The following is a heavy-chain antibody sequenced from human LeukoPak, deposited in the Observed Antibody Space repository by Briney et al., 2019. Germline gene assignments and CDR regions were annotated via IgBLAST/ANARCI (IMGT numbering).Heavy chain of an antibody. J-gene: IGHJ4*02. CDR2: INHSGST. D-gene: IGHD3-10*01. CDR3: ATFGYYGSW. CDR1: GGSFSGYY. Sequence: SETLSLTCAVYGGSFSGYYWSWIRQPPGKGLEWIGEINHSGSTNYNPSLKSRVTISVDTSKNQFSLKLSSVTAADTAVYYCATFGYYGSWGGQGTLVTVSS. V-gene: IGHV4-34*01.